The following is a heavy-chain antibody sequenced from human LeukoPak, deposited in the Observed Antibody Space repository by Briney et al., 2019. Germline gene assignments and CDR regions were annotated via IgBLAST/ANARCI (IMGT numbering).Heavy chain of an antibody. D-gene: IGHD6-19*01. CDR1: GGSISSYY. Sequence: PSETLSLTCTVSGGSISSYYWNWIRQPAGKGLEWIGRIYSSGSTNYNPSLKSRVTMSVDTSKNQFSLKLSSVTAADTAVYYCARVPLAVAVYIDRNWFDPWGQGTLVTVSS. V-gene: IGHV4-4*07. J-gene: IGHJ5*02. CDR2: IYSSGST. CDR3: ARVPLAVAVYIDRNWFDP.